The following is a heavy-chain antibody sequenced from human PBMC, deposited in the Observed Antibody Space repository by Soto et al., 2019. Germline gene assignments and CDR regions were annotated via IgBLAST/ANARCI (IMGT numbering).Heavy chain of an antibody. CDR1: GDTFTSYG. D-gene: IGHD3-16*01. Sequence: ASVKVSCKASGDTFTSYGISWVRQAPGQGLEWMAWINPYNGNTKYAEKFLGRVTVTTDTSTATAYMEVRSLTSDDTAVFYCARVGVGLPEHRVWPYSGQGPAVTF. V-gene: IGHV1-18*01. CDR3: ARVGVGLPEHRVWPY. J-gene: IGHJ4*02. CDR2: INPYNGNT.